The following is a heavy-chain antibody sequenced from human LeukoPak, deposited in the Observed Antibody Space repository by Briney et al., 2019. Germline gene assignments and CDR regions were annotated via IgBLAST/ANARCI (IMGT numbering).Heavy chain of an antibody. CDR1: GFTFSSYS. V-gene: IGHV3-21*01. J-gene: IGHJ5*02. Sequence: PGGSLLLSCTASGFTFSSYSTNWVRQAPGKGLEWVSSITSSSDYVYYADSVKGRFTISRDNAENSLHLQMNSLRADDTAVYYCAREFKSGYVMWAWSQGTLVTVSS. D-gene: IGHD3-10*02. CDR3: AREFKSGYVMWA. CDR2: ITSSSDYV.